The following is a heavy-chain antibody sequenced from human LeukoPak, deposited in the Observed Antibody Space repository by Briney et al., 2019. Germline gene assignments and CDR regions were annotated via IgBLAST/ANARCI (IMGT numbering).Heavy chain of an antibody. V-gene: IGHV3-53*01. CDR2: IYSDGDI. Sequence: PGGSLRLSCAASGFTVSDSYVSWVRQAPGKGLEWVSVIYSDGDIYYADSVKGRFTISRDNFKNTLYLQMNSLRAEDTAVYYCARALCVGGISCGPDYWGQGTLVTVSS. J-gene: IGHJ4*02. CDR3: ARALCVGGISCGPDY. CDR1: GFTVSDSY. D-gene: IGHD2-15*01.